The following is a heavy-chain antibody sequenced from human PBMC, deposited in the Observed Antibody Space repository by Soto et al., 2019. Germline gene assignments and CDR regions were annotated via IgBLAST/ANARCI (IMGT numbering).Heavy chain of an antibody. CDR3: ARDREPEMATTFFDN. CDR2: IIPIFGTA. Sequence: QVQLVQSGAEVKKPGSAVKVSCKASGGTFSSYAISWVRQAPGQGLEWMGGIIPIFGTANYAQKFQGRVTITADESTSTAYMELSSRRSEDTAVYYCARDREPEMATTFFDNWGQGTLVTVSS. D-gene: IGHD5-12*01. J-gene: IGHJ4*02. V-gene: IGHV1-69*01. CDR1: GGTFSSYA.